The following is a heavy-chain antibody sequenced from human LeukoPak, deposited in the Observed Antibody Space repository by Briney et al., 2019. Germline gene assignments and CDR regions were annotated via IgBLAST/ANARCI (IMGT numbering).Heavy chain of an antibody. CDR1: GFTLSDYY. CDR2: SSSGSTI. CDR3: ARRRDFIDY. V-gene: IGHV3-11*01. D-gene: IGHD3/OR15-3a*01. J-gene: IGHJ4*02. Sequence: GGSLRLCCAASGFTLSDYYMSWIRQAPGKGLEWVPYSSSGSTIYYADSVKGRFAISRDNAKNSLYLQMNSLRAEDTAVYYCARRRDFIDYWGQGTLVTVSS.